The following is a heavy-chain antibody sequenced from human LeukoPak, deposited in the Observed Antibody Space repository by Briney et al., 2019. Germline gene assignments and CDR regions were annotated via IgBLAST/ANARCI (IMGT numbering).Heavy chain of an antibody. J-gene: IGHJ4*02. CDR2: TKIKTDDGTP. V-gene: IGHV3-15*01. Sequence: PGGSLRLSCAASGFTFSNAWMNWMGWVRQAPGKGLECVGLTKIKTDDGTPDYAALVKGRFTISRDDSKNTVYLEMNSLETEDTAVYYCISGGGTADYWGQGTLVSVSS. CDR3: ISGGGTADY. CDR1: GFTFSNAW. D-gene: IGHD1-1*01.